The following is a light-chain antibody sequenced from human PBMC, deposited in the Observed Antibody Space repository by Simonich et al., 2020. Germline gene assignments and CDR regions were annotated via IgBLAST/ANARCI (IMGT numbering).Light chain of an antibody. J-gene: IGKJ5*01. Sequence: EIVLTQSPATLSLSPGERATPSCRASQRVSRDLAWYHQKPGQAPRLLIYDASNRATGIPSRFSCSGSGTDVTLTISSLEPEDFAVYYCQQRSNWPITFGQGTRLEIK. CDR2: DAS. CDR3: QQRSNWPIT. CDR1: QRVSRD. V-gene: IGKV3-11*01.